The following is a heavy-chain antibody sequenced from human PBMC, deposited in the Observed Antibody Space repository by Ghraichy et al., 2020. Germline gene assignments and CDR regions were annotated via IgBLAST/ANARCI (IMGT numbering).Heavy chain of an antibody. CDR3: ARSTPFWSGYYPKPMPDY. J-gene: IGHJ4*02. CDR1: GGSVSSGSYY. D-gene: IGHD3-3*01. V-gene: IGHV4-61*01. CDR2: IYYSGST. Sequence: ETLSLTCTVSGGSVSSGSYYLSWIRQPPGKGLEWIGYIYYSGSTNYNPSLKSRVTISVDTSKNQFSLKLSSVTAADTAVYYCARSTPFWSGYYPKPMPDYWGQGTLVTVSS.